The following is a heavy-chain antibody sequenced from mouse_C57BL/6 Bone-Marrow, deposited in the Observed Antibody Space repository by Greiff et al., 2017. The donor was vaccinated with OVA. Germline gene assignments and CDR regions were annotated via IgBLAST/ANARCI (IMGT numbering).Heavy chain of an antibody. CDR3: ARYGYDYCYWYFDV. D-gene: IGHD2-4*01. V-gene: IGHV1-64*01. CDR2: IHPNSGST. Sequence: VQLKQPGAELVKPGASVKLSCKASGYTFTSYWMHWVKQRPGQGLEWIGMIHPNSGSTNYNEKFKSKATLTVDKSSSTAYMQLSSLTSEDSAVYYCARYGYDYCYWYFDVWGTGTTVTVSS. J-gene: IGHJ1*03. CDR1: GYTFTSYW.